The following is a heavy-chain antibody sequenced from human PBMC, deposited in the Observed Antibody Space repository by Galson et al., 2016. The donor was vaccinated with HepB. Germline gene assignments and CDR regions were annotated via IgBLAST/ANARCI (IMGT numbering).Heavy chain of an antibody. D-gene: IGHD3-9*01. V-gene: IGHV1-46*01. Sequence: SVKVSCKASGYTFTSHYIHWVRQAPGQGLEWMGIINPSGGSTSSPQKFRGRVTVTRDTSTSTVYMELSSLRSEDTAVYYCARRPYILTGSSHFDYWGQGTLVTVSS. CDR2: INPSGGST. J-gene: IGHJ4*02. CDR3: ARRPYILTGSSHFDY. CDR1: GYTFTSHY.